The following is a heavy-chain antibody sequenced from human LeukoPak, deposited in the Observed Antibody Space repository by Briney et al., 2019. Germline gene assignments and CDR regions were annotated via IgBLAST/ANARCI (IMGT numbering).Heavy chain of an antibody. CDR2: IWYDGSDK. CDR1: GFTFSSYG. CDR3: AKGDSSSWYGGAFDI. V-gene: IGHV3-33*06. J-gene: IGHJ3*02. D-gene: IGHD6-13*01. Sequence: PGGSLRLSCVASGFTFSSYGMHWVRQAPGKGLEWVAVIWYDGSDKYYADSVKGRFTISRDNSKNTLYLQMNSLRAEDTAVYYCAKGDSSSWYGGAFDIWGQGTMVTVSS.